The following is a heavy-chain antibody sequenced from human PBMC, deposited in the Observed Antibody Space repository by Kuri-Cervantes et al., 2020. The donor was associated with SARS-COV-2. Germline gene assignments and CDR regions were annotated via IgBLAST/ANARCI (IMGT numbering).Heavy chain of an antibody. J-gene: IGHJ4*02. CDR1: GYTFTGYW. Sequence: KVSCKASGYTFTGYWIGWVRQMPGKGLEWMGRIDPSDSYTNYSPSFQGHVTISADKSISTAYLQWSSLKASDTAMYYCATRYCSSTSCSYYFDYWGQGTLVTVSS. CDR2: IDPSDSYT. V-gene: IGHV5-10-1*01. D-gene: IGHD2-2*01. CDR3: ATRYCSSTSCSYYFDY.